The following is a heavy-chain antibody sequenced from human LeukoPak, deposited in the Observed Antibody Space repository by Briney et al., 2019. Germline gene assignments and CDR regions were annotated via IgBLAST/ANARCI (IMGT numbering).Heavy chain of an antibody. J-gene: IGHJ4*02. CDR3: ARGGPYSYGYPPTHY. V-gene: IGHV3-53*01. CDR2: IYSGGST. D-gene: IGHD5-18*01. Sequence: GGSLRLSCAASGFTVSSNYMSWVRQAPGKGLEWVSVIYSGGSTYYADSVKGRFTISRDNSENTLYLQMNSLRAEDTAVYYCARGGPYSYGYPPTHYWGQGTLVTVSS. CDR1: GFTVSSNY.